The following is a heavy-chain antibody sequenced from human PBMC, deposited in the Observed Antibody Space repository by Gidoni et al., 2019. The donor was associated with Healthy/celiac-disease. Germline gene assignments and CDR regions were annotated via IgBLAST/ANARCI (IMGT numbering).Heavy chain of an antibody. J-gene: IGHJ4*02. CDR1: GRSFSGYY. D-gene: IGHD6-6*01. Sequence: QVQLQQWGAGLLTPSETLSLTCAVYGRSFSGYYWSWIRQPPGKGLEWIGEINHSGSTNYNPSLKSRVTISVDTSKNQFSLKLSSGTAADTAVYYCARGLRIAARQGAWAYWGQGTLVTVSS. V-gene: IGHV4-34*01. CDR3: ARGLRIAARQGAWAY. CDR2: INHSGST.